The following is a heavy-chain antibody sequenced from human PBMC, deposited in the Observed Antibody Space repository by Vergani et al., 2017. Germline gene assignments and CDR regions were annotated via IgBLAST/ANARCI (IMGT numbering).Heavy chain of an antibody. Sequence: EVQLVQSGAEVKKPGESLKISCKGSGYNFTNFWIGWVRQMPGKGLDWMGIIYPADSYIRYSPSFQGQVTISADKSISTAYLQWSSLKASDTALYYCARGLGGTYFYYYYMDVWGQGTTVTVSS. V-gene: IGHV5-51*01. CDR2: IYPADSYI. CDR1: GYNFTNFW. D-gene: IGHD3-16*01. J-gene: IGHJ6*02. CDR3: ARGLGGTYFYYYYMDV.